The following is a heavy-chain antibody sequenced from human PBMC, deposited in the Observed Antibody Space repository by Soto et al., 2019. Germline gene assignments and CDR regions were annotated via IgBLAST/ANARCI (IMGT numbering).Heavy chain of an antibody. V-gene: IGHV3-23*01. CDR3: ATGLRSVYGPFDS. D-gene: IGHD5-12*01. J-gene: IGHJ4*02. CDR1: GFTFSSYA. CDR2: ISGSGGST. Sequence: PGGSLRLSCAASGFTFSSYAMSWVRQAPGKGLEWVSAISGSGGSTYYAPSVRGRFAISRDNSKNTLYLQMNSLRAEDTAVYYCATGLRSVYGPFDSWGQGTLVTVSS.